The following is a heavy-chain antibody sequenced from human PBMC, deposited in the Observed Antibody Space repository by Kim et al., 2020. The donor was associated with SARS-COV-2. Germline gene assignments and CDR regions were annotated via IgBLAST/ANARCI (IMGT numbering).Heavy chain of an antibody. D-gene: IGHD2-2*02. CDR3: ARALGYCSSTSCYTEDY. V-gene: IGHV3-21*01. CDR2: ISSSSSYI. CDR1: GFTFSSYS. J-gene: IGHJ4*02. Sequence: GGSLRLSCAASGFTFSSYSMNWVRQAPGKGLEWVSSISSSSSYIYYADSVKGRFTISRDNAKNSLYLQMNSLRAEDTAVYYCARALGYCSSTSCYTEDYWGQGTLVTVSS.